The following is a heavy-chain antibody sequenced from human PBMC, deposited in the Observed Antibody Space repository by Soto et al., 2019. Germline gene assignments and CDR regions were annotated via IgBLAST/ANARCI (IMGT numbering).Heavy chain of an antibody. Sequence: GGSQRHSETSAEVTCVSYAMSWVRQTPGKGLEWVSVISASGGTTYYADSVKGRFTISRDNTKNSVYLQMNSLRAEDTALYYCARVYCSGGSCYTDPWGQGTLVTV. CDR2: ISASGGTT. V-gene: IGHV3-23*01. CDR3: ARVYCSGGSCYTDP. CDR1: EVTCVSYA. D-gene: IGHD2-15*01. J-gene: IGHJ5*02.